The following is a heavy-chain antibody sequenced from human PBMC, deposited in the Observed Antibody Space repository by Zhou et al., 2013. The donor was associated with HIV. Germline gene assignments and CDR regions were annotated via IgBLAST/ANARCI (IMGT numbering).Heavy chain of an antibody. V-gene: IGHV1-24*01. CDR3: ATRNMVRGVINSENYYYGMDV. J-gene: IGHJ6*02. Sequence: QVQLVQSGAEVKKPGASVKVSCKVSGYTLTELSMHWVRQAPGKGLEWMGGFDPEDGETIYAQKFQGRVTMTEDTSTDTAYMELSSLRSEDTAVYYCATRNMVRGVINSENYYYGMDVWGQGTTVTVSS. CDR1: GYTLTELS. CDR2: FDPEDGET. D-gene: IGHD3-10*01.